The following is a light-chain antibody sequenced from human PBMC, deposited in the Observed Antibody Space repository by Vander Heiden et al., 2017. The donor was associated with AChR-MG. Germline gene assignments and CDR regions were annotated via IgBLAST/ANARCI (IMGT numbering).Light chain of an antibody. CDR2: ATT. CDR1: TGAVTSGYY. Sequence: QTVVTQEPSLTVSPGGTVTLTCASSTGAVTSGYYPNWFQQQPGQAPRSLIYATTKKHSWTPARFSASLLGGKAALTLSGVQPEDEADYYCLLYYDGGQLVFGGGTKLTVL. CDR3: LLYYDGGQLV. J-gene: IGLJ3*02. V-gene: IGLV7-43*01.